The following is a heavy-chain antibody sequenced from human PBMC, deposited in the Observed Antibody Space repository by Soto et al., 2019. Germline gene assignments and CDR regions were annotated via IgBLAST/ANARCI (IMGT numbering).Heavy chain of an antibody. J-gene: IGHJ4*02. Sequence: ASVKVSCKASGYTFTSYDINWVRQATGQGLEWMGWMNPNSGNTGYAQKFQGRVTMTRNTSISTAYMELSSLRSEDTAVYYCARETEIYSGYDRYFDYWGQGTLVTVSS. CDR3: ARETEIYSGYDRYFDY. CDR1: GYTFTSYD. D-gene: IGHD5-12*01. V-gene: IGHV1-8*01. CDR2: MNPNSGNT.